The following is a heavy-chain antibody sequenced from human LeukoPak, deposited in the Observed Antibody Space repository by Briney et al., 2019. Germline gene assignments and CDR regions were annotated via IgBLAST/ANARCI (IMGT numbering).Heavy chain of an antibody. J-gene: IGHJ6*03. CDR2: ISYDGSNK. CDR3: ARDNYDFWSGSLRGYYYYMDV. V-gene: IGHV3-30*03. CDR1: GFTFSSYG. D-gene: IGHD3-3*01. Sequence: GRSLRLSCAASGFTFSSYGMHWVRQAPGKGLEWVAVISYDGSNKYYADSVKGRFTISRDNSKNTLYLQMNSLRAEDTAVYYCARDNYDFWSGSLRGYYYYMDVWGKGTTVTVSS.